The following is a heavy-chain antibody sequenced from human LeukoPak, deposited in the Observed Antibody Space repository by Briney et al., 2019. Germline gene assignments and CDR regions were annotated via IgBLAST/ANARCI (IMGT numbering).Heavy chain of an antibody. CDR2: ISGSGGST. CDR3: AKDPYSNKDAFDI. D-gene: IGHD6-13*01. V-gene: IGHV3-23*01. CDR1: GFTFSSYA. Sequence: PGGSLRLSCAASGFTFSSYAMSWVRQAPGKGLEWVAAISGSGGSTYYADSVKGRFTISRDNSKNTLYLQMNSLRAEDTAVYYCAKDPYSNKDAFDIWGQGTMVTVSS. J-gene: IGHJ3*02.